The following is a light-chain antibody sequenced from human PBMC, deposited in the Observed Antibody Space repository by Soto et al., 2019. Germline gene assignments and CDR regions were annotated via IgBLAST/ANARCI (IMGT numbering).Light chain of an antibody. CDR2: DVS. J-gene: IGLJ1*01. CDR1: SSDVGGYNY. CDR3: SSYTSSSPLYV. V-gene: IGLV2-14*01. Sequence: QSALTQPASVSGSPGQSITISCTGTSSDVGGYNYVSWYQQHPGKAPKLMIYDVSNRPSGVSNRFSGSKSGNTASLTISGLQVEDEADYSCSSYTSSSPLYVFGTGTKLTVL.